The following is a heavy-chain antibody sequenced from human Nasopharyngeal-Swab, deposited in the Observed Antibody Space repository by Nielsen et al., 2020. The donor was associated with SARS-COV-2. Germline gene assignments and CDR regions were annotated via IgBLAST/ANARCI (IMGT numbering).Heavy chain of an antibody. Sequence: GESLKISCAASGFTFSHYNMAWVRQAPGKGLEWVSFINNGTDYISYADSVKGRFTISRDNAKNSLFLQMDSLRGEDTAVYYCARGETAMVAYDHWGQGTPVTVSS. V-gene: IGHV3-21*01. D-gene: IGHD5-18*01. CDR2: INNGTDYI. CDR3: ARGETAMVAYDH. J-gene: IGHJ4*02. CDR1: GFTFSHYN.